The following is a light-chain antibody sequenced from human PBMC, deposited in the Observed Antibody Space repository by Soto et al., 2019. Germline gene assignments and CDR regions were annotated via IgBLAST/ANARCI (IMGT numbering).Light chain of an antibody. V-gene: IGLV2-14*01. J-gene: IGLJ2*01. CDR2: EVN. Sequence: QSALTQPASVSGSPGQWITISCTGTSSDIGGYNFVSWYQHHPGKAPKLMIYEVNNRPSGVSSRFSGSKSGNTASLTISGLQTEDEADYYCSSFTTSSTLVVFGGGTKLTVL. CDR3: SSFTTSSTLVV. CDR1: SSDIGGYNF.